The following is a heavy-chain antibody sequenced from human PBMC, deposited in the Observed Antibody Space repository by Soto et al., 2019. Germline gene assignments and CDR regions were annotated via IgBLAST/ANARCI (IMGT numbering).Heavy chain of an antibody. J-gene: IGHJ4*02. CDR2: ISSGSDYI. V-gene: IGHV3-21*06. D-gene: IGHD1-26*01. CDR1: GFTFSIYI. CDR3: GRVAVGNTYLFDY. Sequence: PGGSLRFSCAASGFTFSIYIMKWVRQAPGKGLEWVSSISSGSDYIFYADSVKGRFTISKDNTKNSVYLQMNSLRAEDTGVYYCGRVAVGNTYLFDYWGQGTLVTVSS.